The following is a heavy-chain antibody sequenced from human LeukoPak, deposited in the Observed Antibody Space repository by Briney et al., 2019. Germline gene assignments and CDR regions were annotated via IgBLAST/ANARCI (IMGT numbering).Heavy chain of an antibody. V-gene: IGHV3-30*18. J-gene: IGHJ4*02. CDR2: ISYDGSNK. CDR1: GFTFSSYG. Sequence: TGGSLRLSCAASGFTFSSYGMHWVRQAPGKGLEWVAVISYDGSNKYYADSVKGRFTISRDNSKNTLYLQMNSLRAEDTAVYYCAKVTGVSGWNSDSWGQGTRVTVSS. CDR3: AKVTGVSGWNSDS. D-gene: IGHD6-19*01.